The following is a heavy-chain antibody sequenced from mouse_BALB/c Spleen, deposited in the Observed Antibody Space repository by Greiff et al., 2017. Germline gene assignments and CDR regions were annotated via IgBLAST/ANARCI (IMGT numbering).Heavy chain of an antibody. CDR2: IDPANGNT. V-gene: IGHV14-3*02. CDR3: AWDYDPLLAMDY. Sequence: EVKLMESGAELVKPGASVKLSCTASGFNIKDTYMHWVKQRPEQGLEWIGRIDPANGNTKYDPKFQGKATITADTSSNTAYLQLSSLTSEDTAVYYCAWDYDPLLAMDYWGQGTSVTVSS. CDR1: GFNIKDTY. D-gene: IGHD2-4*01. J-gene: IGHJ4*01.